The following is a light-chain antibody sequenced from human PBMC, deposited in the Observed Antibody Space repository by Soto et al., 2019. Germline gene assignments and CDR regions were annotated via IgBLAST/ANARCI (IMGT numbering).Light chain of an antibody. Sequence: QSALTQPASVSGSPGQSITISCTGTTSDVGLYNYVSWYQQHPGKAPKLMISEVSNRPSGVSNRFSGSKSGNTASLTISGLQAEDEANYYCSSYTSTNILVFGGGTKVTVL. CDR3: SSYTSTNILV. CDR2: EVS. V-gene: IGLV2-14*01. CDR1: TSDVGLYNY. J-gene: IGLJ2*01.